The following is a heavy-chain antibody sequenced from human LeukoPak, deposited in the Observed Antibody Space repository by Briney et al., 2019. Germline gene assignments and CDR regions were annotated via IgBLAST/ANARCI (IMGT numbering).Heavy chain of an antibody. Sequence: SETLSLTCTVSGGSISSYYWSWIRQPAGKELEWIGRIYTSGSTNYNPSLKSRVTMSVDTSKNQFSLKLSSVTAADTAVYCCARVYNIPFSSGIYAFDIWGQGTMVTVSS. CDR2: IYTSGST. J-gene: IGHJ3*02. D-gene: IGHD3-10*01. CDR1: GGSISSYY. V-gene: IGHV4-4*07. CDR3: ARVYNIPFSSGIYAFDI.